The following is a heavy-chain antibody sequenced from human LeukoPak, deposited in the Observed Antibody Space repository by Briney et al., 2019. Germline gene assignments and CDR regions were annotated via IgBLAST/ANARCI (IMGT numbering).Heavy chain of an antibody. Sequence: GGSLRLSCAASGLTFSRFWMSWVRQAPGKGLEWVSAISGSGGSTYYADSVKGRFTISRDNSKNTLYLQMNSLRAEDTAVYYCARIPSGYCGGDCYFDYWGQGTLVTVSS. CDR2: ISGSGGST. J-gene: IGHJ4*02. D-gene: IGHD2-21*02. CDR3: ARIPSGYCGGDCYFDY. V-gene: IGHV3-23*01. CDR1: GLTFSRFW.